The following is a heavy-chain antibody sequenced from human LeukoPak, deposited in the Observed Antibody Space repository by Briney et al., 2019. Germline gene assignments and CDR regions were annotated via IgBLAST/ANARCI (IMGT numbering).Heavy chain of an antibody. V-gene: IGHV3-7*03. CDR3: AARASGNPYF. CDR2: IKQDGSEK. D-gene: IGHD1-26*01. J-gene: IGHJ4*02. Sequence: VGSLRLSCTASGLTPSNYWMIWVRPAPGKGLQWVAKIKQDGSEKYYVDSVKGRFTISRDNAENSLYLQMNSLRVEDTAVYYCAARASGNPYFWGQGTLVTVSS. CDR1: GLTPSNYW.